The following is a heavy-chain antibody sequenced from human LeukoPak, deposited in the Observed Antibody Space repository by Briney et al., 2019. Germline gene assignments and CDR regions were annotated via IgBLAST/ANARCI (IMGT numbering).Heavy chain of an antibody. CDR3: AKDRDYSNYPYYFDY. J-gene: IGHJ4*02. CDR2: ITGGHYPT. D-gene: IGHD4-11*01. Sequence: GGSLRLSCAASGFSFSSFAMTWVRQAPGKGLEWVSSITGGHYPTYNTDSVKGRFTISRDNAKNTLYLQMNSLRAEDTAVYYCAKDRDYSNYPYYFDYWGQGTLVTVSS. CDR1: GFSFSSFA. V-gene: IGHV3-23*01.